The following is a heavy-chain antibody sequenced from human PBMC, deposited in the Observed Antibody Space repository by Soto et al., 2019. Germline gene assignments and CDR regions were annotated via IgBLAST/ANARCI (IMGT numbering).Heavy chain of an antibody. D-gene: IGHD2-15*01. V-gene: IGHV3-21*01. CDR3: ARDSRYCSGGSCYPDYYYYYMDV. CDR1: GFTFSSYS. J-gene: IGHJ6*03. Sequence: EVQLVESGGGPVKPGGSLRLSCAASGFTFSSYSMNWVRQAPGKGLEWVSSISSSSSYIYYADSVKGRFTISRDNAKNSLYLQMNSLRAEDTAVYYCARDSRYCSGGSCYPDYYYYYMDVWGKGTTVTVSS. CDR2: ISSSSSYI.